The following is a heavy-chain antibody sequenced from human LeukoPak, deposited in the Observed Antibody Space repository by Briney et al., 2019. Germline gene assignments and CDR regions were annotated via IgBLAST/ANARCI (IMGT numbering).Heavy chain of an antibody. CDR1: GFTFSRYG. D-gene: IGHD6-13*01. J-gene: IGHJ4*02. CDR2: ISYDGSNK. Sequence: GRSLRLSCAASGFTFSRYGMHWVRQAPGKGLEWVTAISYDGSNKYYADSVKGRFTISRDNAKNSLYLQMNSLRAEDTAVYYCARVEAQYSSSWYPSPFDYWGQGTLVTVSS. V-gene: IGHV3-30*04. CDR3: ARVEAQYSSSWYPSPFDY.